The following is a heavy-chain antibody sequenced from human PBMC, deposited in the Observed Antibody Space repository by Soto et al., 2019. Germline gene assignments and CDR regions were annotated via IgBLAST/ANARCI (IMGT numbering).Heavy chain of an antibody. V-gene: IGHV1-69*13. J-gene: IGHJ5*02. CDR2: IIPIFGTA. Sequence: ASVKVSCKASGGTFSSYAISWVRQAPGQGLEWMGGIIPIFGTANYAQKFQGRVTITADESTSTAYMELSSLRSEDTAVYYCAREKGLRSLGYGDYYVRFDPWGQGTLVTVSS. D-gene: IGHD4-17*01. CDR3: AREKGLRSLGYGDYYVRFDP. CDR1: GGTFSSYA.